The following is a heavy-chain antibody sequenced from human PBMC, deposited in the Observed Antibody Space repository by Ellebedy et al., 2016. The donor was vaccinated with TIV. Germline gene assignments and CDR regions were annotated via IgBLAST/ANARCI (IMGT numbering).Heavy chain of an antibody. CDR1: GGSISSSSYY. J-gene: IGHJ4*02. Sequence: SETLSLTXTVSGGSISSSSYYWGWIRQPPGKGLEWIGSIYYSGSTYYNPSLKSRVTISVDTSKNQFSLKLSSVTAADTAVYYCARPHTHRSRYSGYEHFDYWGQGTLVTVSS. D-gene: IGHD5-12*01. V-gene: IGHV4-39*01. CDR2: IYYSGST. CDR3: ARPHTHRSRYSGYEHFDY.